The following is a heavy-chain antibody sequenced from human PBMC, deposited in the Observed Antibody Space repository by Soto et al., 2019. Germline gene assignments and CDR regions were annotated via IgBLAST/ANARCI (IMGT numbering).Heavy chain of an antibody. D-gene: IGHD3-3*01. J-gene: IGHJ4*02. Sequence: PGESLKISCEGSGYNFAGYWIPWVRKMPGKGLELMGIIYPSDSDTRYRPSFQGQVTISADKSISSAYLQWSSLRASDTAMYYCARGGVSTRTFDYWGQGTPVTVSS. CDR1: GYNFAGYW. CDR3: ARGGVSTRTFDY. V-gene: IGHV5-51*01. CDR2: IYPSDSDT.